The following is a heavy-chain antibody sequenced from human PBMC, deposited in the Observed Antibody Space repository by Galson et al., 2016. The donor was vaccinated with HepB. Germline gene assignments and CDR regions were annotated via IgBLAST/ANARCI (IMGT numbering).Heavy chain of an antibody. CDR1: GFNFSDYY. J-gene: IGHJ5*02. Sequence: SLRLSCAASGFNFSDYYMSWIRQAPGKGLEWVSCISPSSDTIYYADSVKGRFTASRDNANNSVFLQMNSLRADDTAVYYCASIGDYVWGSYRHPPWGQGTLVTVSS. CDR3: ASIGDYVWGSYRHPP. CDR2: ISPSSDTI. V-gene: IGHV3-11*01. D-gene: IGHD3-16*02.